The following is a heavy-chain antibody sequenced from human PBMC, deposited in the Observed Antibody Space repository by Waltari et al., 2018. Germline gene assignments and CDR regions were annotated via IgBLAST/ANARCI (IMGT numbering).Heavy chain of an antibody. CDR3: ARAPIRFLEWFYFDY. Sequence: QVQLQESGPGLVKPSETLSLTCTVSGGSISSYYWSWIRQPAGKGLEWIGRIYTSGSTNHNPSIKIRVNMSVDTAKNQFSRKLSSVTAADTAVYYCARAPIRFLEWFYFDYWGQGTLVTVSS. CDR1: GGSISSYY. J-gene: IGHJ4*02. CDR2: IYTSGST. V-gene: IGHV4-4*07. D-gene: IGHD3-3*01.